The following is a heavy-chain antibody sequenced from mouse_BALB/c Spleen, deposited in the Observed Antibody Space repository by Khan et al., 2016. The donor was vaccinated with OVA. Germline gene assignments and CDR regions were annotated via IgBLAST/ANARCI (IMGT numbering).Heavy chain of an antibody. J-gene: IGHJ1*01. V-gene: IGHV5-6-5*01. CDR1: GLTFSIYA. Sequence: EVELVESGGGLVKPGGSLELSCAASGLTFSIYAMSWVRQTPEKRLEWVASISTGGSTYYVDSVKGRFTISRDNARKMLYLRMSSLGSEDTAMYYCSRGDYHGRGYFDVWGAGTMVTVSS. CDR3: SRGDYHGRGYFDV. CDR2: ISTGGST. D-gene: IGHD1-2*01.